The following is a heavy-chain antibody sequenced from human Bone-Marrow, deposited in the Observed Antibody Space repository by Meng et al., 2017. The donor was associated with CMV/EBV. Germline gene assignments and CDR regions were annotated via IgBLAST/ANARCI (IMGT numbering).Heavy chain of an antibody. CDR2: ISSSSSYT. Sequence: QVQVVESGGGLVSPGGXLRLSCAASGFTFSDYYMSWIRQAPGKGLEWVSYISSSSSYTNYADSVKGRFTISRDNAKNSLYLQMNSLRAEDTAVYYCARDLGFKWFDPWGQGTLVTVSS. D-gene: IGHD3-16*01. CDR3: ARDLGFKWFDP. CDR1: GFTFSDYY. J-gene: IGHJ5*02. V-gene: IGHV3-11*06.